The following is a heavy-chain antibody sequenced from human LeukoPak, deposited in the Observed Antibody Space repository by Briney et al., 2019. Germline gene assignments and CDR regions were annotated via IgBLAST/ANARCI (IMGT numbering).Heavy chain of an antibody. CDR2: LSGSGGST. Sequence: PGGSLRLSCAASGFTFSSSGMSWVRQGPGKGLQWVSALSGSGGSTYYADSVKGRFTVSRDNSKNTLFLLMDSLRAEDTAVYYCARVAVAGTHFDYWGQGTLVTVSS. J-gene: IGHJ4*02. CDR3: ARVAVAGTHFDY. D-gene: IGHD6-19*01. CDR1: GFTFSSSG. V-gene: IGHV3-23*01.